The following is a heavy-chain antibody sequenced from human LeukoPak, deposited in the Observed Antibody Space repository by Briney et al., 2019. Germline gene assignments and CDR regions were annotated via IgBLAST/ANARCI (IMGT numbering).Heavy chain of an antibody. Sequence: GGSLRLSCAASEFTFSSYAMNWVRQAPGKGLEWVSTISGSGGSTYYADSVKGRFTISRDNSKNTLYLQMNSLRAEDTAVYYCAKAGMYYDFWSAYFDYWGQGTLVTVSS. V-gene: IGHV3-23*01. D-gene: IGHD3-3*01. CDR1: EFTFSSYA. CDR2: ISGSGGST. J-gene: IGHJ4*02. CDR3: AKAGMYYDFWSAYFDY.